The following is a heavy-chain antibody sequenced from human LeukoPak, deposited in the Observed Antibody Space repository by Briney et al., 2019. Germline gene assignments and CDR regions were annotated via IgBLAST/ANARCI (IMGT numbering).Heavy chain of an antibody. J-gene: IGHJ6*03. CDR3: ARGKCYSSSWYCYYYYMDV. CDR2: INHSGST. V-gene: IGHV4-34*01. CDR1: GGSFSGYY. Sequence: SETLSLTCAVYGGSFSGYYWSWIRQPPGKGLEWIGEINHSGSTNYNPSLKSRVTISVDTSKNQFSLKLSSVTAADTAVYYCARGKCYSSSWYCYYYYMDVWGKGTTVTVSS. D-gene: IGHD6-13*01.